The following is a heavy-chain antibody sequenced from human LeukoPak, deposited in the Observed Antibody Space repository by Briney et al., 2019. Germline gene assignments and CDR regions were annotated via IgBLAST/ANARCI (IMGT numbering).Heavy chain of an antibody. CDR2: IYHSGST. CDR1: GYSISSGYF. J-gene: IGHJ4*02. D-gene: IGHD6-13*01. CDR3: ARKGRYSSSWYDY. V-gene: IGHV4-38-2*02. Sequence: SETLSLTCTVSGYSISSGYFWGWIRQPPGKGLEWIGTIYHSGSTYYNASLESRVTISVDTSKNQFSLKLSSVTAADTAVYYCARKGRYSSSWYDYWGQGTLVTVSS.